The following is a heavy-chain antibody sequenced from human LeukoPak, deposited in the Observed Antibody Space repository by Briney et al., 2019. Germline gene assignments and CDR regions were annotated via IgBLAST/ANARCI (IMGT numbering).Heavy chain of an antibody. V-gene: IGHV3-11*01. D-gene: IGHD7-27*01. CDR1: GFTFGDYY. Sequence: PGGSLRLSCAASGFTFGDYYMTWIRQAPGKGLEWVSSISSDGGAMYYADSVKGRFTVSRDNARNSLYLQMNSLSAEDTAVYFCARAALLTGGGYHFDSWGQGTLVTVSS. CDR3: ARAALLTGGGYHFDS. J-gene: IGHJ4*02. CDR2: ISSDGGAM.